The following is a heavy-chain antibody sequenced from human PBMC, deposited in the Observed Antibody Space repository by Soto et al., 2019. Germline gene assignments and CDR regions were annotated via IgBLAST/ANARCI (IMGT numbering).Heavy chain of an antibody. V-gene: IGHV1-69*13. CDR1: GGTISSYA. J-gene: IGHJ5*02. CDR2: SIPIFGIA. CDR3: ARERPDACSSTSCDFGPANGFDP. Sequence: YSMQVSCKASGGTISSYAISWVRQAPGQGLEWMGGSIPIFGIANYAQKFPGRVTITADESTSTAYMELSSLRSDDTAVYFCARERPDACSSTSCDFGPANGFDPWG. D-gene: IGHD2-2*01.